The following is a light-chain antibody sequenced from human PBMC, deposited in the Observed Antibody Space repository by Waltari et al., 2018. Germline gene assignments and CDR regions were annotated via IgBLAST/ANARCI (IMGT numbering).Light chain of an antibody. Sequence: DIQMTQSPSSLSASVGDTVTITCRASQGVSSWLARYQQKPGKAPTVLVYKASSLQSEVPSRFSGSGSGTNCTLTISSLQPEDFAKYYCQQYDSAPYNFGQGTNVEI. V-gene: IGKV1D-16*01. CDR1: QGVSSW. J-gene: IGKJ2*01. CDR2: KAS. CDR3: QQYDSAPYN.